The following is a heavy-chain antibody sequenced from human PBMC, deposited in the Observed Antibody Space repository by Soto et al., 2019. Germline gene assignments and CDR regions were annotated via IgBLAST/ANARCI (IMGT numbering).Heavy chain of an antibody. J-gene: IGHJ6*03. Sequence: GGSLSLSCAASGFTFSDYYMSWIRQAPGKGLEWVSYISSSGSTIYYADSVKGRFTISRDNAKNSLYLQMNSLRAEDTAVYYCARLGYCSGGSCLYYYYYYMDVWGKGTTVTVSS. CDR1: GFTFSDYY. CDR2: ISSSGSTI. V-gene: IGHV3-11*01. D-gene: IGHD2-15*01. CDR3: ARLGYCSGGSCLYYYYYYMDV.